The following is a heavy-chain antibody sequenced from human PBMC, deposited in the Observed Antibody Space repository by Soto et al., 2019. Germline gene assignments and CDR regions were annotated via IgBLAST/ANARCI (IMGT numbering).Heavy chain of an antibody. Sequence: AETLSPACIVFVVAISSYYCSWIRQPPGKGLQWIVYIDYRRSTNSNPSLKSRVTISVDSFKNHFSLKLSSVTAADTAVYYCARRYGSAFDIWGQGTMVT. V-gene: IGHV4-59*01. J-gene: IGHJ3*02. CDR2: IDYRRST. D-gene: IGHD3-10*01. CDR3: ARRYGSAFDI. CDR1: VVAISSYY.